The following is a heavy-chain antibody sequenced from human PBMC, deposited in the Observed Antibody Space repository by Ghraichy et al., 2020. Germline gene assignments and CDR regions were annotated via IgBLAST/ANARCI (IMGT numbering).Heavy chain of an antibody. V-gene: IGHV3-23*01. D-gene: IGHD4-17*01. Sequence: GESLNISCAASGFTFSNYAMTWVRQAPGKGLEWVSVISDSGGTTFYADSVKGRFTISRDNSKNTVYLQMNSLRAEDTAVYYCAKDSTQTTVRGYFDLWGRGTLVTVSS. J-gene: IGHJ2*01. CDR2: ISDSGGTT. CDR3: AKDSTQTTVRGYFDL. CDR1: GFTFSNYA.